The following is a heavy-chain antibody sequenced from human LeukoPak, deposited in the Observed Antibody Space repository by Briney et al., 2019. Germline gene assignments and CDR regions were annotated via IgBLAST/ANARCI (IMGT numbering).Heavy chain of an antibody. Sequence: ASVKVSCKASGYAFTGHNMHWNRHAPGQGLEWMGWIEPNSGGTHFAQKFQGRLTISRDTSISTAYMELSRLSSDDTAIYYCARDENWGPDYWGQGTLVTVSS. V-gene: IGHV1-2*02. J-gene: IGHJ4*02. CDR3: ARDENWGPDY. CDR2: IEPNSGGT. D-gene: IGHD7-27*01. CDR1: GYAFTGHN.